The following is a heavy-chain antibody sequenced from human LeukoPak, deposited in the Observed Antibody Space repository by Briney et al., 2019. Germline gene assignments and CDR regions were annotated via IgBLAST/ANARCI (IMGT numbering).Heavy chain of an antibody. CDR1: GGSVSSGSYY. CDR3: ARDYWTDYFDY. Sequence: PSETLSLTCTVSGGSVSSGSYYWSWIRQPPGKGLEWIGYIYYSGSTNYDPSLKSRVTISVDTSKNQFSLKLSSVTAADTAVYYWARDYWTDYFDYGGKEPRVTSS. V-gene: IGHV4-61*01. CDR2: IYYSGST. J-gene: IGHJ4*02. D-gene: IGHD1-1*01.